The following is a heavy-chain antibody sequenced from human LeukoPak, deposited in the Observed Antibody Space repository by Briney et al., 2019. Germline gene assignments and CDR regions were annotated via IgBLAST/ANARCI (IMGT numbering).Heavy chain of an antibody. CDR1: GITFSNYG. CDR3: ARDIRSDSTI. Sequence: GGSLRLSCAASGITFSNYGMHWVRQAPGRGLEWVAVITFDGTNKYYADSVKGRFTVSRDNSKNTLYLQMNSLRAEDTAVYYCARDIRSDSTIWGQGALVSVSS. V-gene: IGHV3-30*03. J-gene: IGHJ4*02. D-gene: IGHD6-25*01. CDR2: ITFDGTNK.